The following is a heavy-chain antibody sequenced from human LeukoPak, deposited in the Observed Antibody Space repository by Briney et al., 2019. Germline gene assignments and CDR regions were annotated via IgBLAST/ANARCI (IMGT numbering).Heavy chain of an antibody. CDR2: IFVGSGNT. CDR1: GFTFTSSV. D-gene: IGHD3-9*01. J-gene: IGHJ4*02. V-gene: IGHV1-58*01. CDR3: AAARYYDILTGPPGFDY. Sequence: ASVKVSCKASGFTFTSSVVQGLEQAGGHALSGKDWIFVGSGNTNYAQKFQERVTITRDMSTSTAYMELSSLRSEDTAVYYCAAARYYDILTGPPGFDYWAREPWSPSPQ.